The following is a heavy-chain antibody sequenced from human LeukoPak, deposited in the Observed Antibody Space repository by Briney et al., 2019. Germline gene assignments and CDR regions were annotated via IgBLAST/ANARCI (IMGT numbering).Heavy chain of an antibody. Sequence: GGSLRLSCAASGFTFSSYAMHWVRQAPGKGLEYVSAISSNGGSTYYANSVKGRFTISRDNSKNTLYLQMGSLRAEDMAVYYCARAVRYCSGGSCYLGFFDYWGQGTLVTVSS. D-gene: IGHD2-15*01. CDR2: ISSNGGST. J-gene: IGHJ4*02. V-gene: IGHV3-64*01. CDR3: ARAVRYCSGGSCYLGFFDY. CDR1: GFTFSSYA.